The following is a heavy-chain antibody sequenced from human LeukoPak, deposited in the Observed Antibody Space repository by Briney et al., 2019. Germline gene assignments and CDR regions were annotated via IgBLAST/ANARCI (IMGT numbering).Heavy chain of an antibody. CDR3: AKDEVTFDY. D-gene: IGHD2-21*02. V-gene: IGHV3-23*01. J-gene: IGHJ4*02. Sequence: GGSLRLSCAASGFTFSSYAMSWVRQAPGKGLEWVSTISGSANSTYCADSVKGGLTISRDNSKNTLYLQMNSLRAEDTAVYYCAKDEVTFDYWGQGTLVTVSS. CDR2: ISGSANST. CDR1: GFTFSSYA.